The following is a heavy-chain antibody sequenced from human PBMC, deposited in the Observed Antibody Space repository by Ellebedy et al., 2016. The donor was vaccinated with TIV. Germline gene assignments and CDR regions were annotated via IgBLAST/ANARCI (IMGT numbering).Heavy chain of an antibody. V-gene: IGHV4-39*01. J-gene: IGHJ4*02. CDR1: GGSVSSTRYY. D-gene: IGHD2-21*02. CDR2: VYYSGSS. CDR3: ARTDPWQPIDD. Sequence: MPSATLSLTCSVSGGSVSSTRYYRAWIRQHQGKGLDYIGSVYYSGSSYYNPSFKSRVTLSADTSKNQFSLNLRTVTAADTTVYYCARTDPWQPIDDWGQGILVSVSS.